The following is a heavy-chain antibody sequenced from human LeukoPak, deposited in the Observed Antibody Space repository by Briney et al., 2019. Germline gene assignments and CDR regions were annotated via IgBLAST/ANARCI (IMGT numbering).Heavy chain of an antibody. CDR1: GYTFTNHG. Sequence: ASVKVSCKASGYTFTNHGVSWVRQAPGQRLEWMGWISAYNGYTNYAQNVQGRVTMTTDTSTSTAYMELRSLRSDDTAVYYCARNDWYVGNWFDPWGQGTLVSVSS. CDR2: ISAYNGYT. J-gene: IGHJ5*02. CDR3: ARNDWYVGNWFDP. D-gene: IGHD3-9*01. V-gene: IGHV1-18*01.